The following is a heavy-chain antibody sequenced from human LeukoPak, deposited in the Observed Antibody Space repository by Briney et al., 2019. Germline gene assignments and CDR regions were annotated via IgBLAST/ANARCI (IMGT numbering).Heavy chain of an antibody. V-gene: IGHV1-69*06. CDR3: ARGDTAMVLDY. Sequence: SVKVSCKASGYTFSSYGISWVRQAPGQGLEWMGGIIPIFGTANYAQKFQGRVTITADKSTSTAYMELSSLRSEDTAVYYCARGDTAMVLDYWGQGTLVTVSS. J-gene: IGHJ4*02. D-gene: IGHD5-18*01. CDR2: IIPIFGTA. CDR1: GYTFSSYG.